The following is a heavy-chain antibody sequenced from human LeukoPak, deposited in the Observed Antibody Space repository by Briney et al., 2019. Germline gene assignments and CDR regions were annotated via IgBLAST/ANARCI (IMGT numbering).Heavy chain of an antibody. Sequence: ASVKVSCKASGGTFSSYAISWVRQAPGQGLEWMGGIIPIFGTANYAQKFQGRVTITADESTSTAYMELSSLRSEDTAVYYCAKVAGRYYDSSGPWDAFDIWGQGTMVTVSS. J-gene: IGHJ3*02. CDR3: AKVAGRYYDSSGPWDAFDI. CDR2: IIPIFGTA. D-gene: IGHD3-22*01. CDR1: GGTFSSYA. V-gene: IGHV1-69*13.